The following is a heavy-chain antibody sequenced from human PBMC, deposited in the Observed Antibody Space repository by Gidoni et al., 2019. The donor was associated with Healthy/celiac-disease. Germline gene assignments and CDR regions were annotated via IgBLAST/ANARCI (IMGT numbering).Heavy chain of an antibody. D-gene: IGHD6-19*01. CDR3: AKDPWGWLARDY. CDR1: GFTFSSYA. V-gene: IGHV3-23*01. Sequence: EVQLLESGGGLVQPGGSLRLSCAASGFTFSSYAMSRVRQAPGTGLEWVSAISGSGGSTYYADSVKGRFTISRDNSKNTLYLQMNSLRAEDTAVYYCAKDPWGWLARDYWGQGTLVTVSS. CDR2: ISGSGGST. J-gene: IGHJ4*02.